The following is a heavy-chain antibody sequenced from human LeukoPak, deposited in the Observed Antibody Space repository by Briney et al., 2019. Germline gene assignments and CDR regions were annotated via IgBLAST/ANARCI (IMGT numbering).Heavy chain of an antibody. CDR2: INQDGSEK. Sequence: GGSLRLSCAASGFTFSSYAMSWVRQAPGKGLEWVAHINQDGSEKNYVDPVEGRFTISRDNAKNSVYLQMNSLRAEDTAVYYCSRDDYLGYWGQGTLVTVSS. V-gene: IGHV3-7*05. D-gene: IGHD3-16*01. CDR3: SRDDYLGY. J-gene: IGHJ4*02. CDR1: GFTFSSYA.